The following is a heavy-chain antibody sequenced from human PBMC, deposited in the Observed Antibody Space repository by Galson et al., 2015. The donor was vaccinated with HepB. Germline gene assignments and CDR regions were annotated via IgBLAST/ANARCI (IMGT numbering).Heavy chain of an antibody. D-gene: IGHD4-23*01. J-gene: IGHJ4*02. CDR3: ARDGIDYGGNSEAALDY. V-gene: IGHV3-33*08. Sequence: SLRLSCAASGFTFSSYAMHWVRQAPGKGLEWVAVIWYDGSNKYYADSVKGRFTISRDNSKNTLYLQMNSLRAEDTAVYYCARDGIDYGGNSEAALDYWGQGTLVTVSS. CDR1: GFTFSSYA. CDR2: IWYDGSNK.